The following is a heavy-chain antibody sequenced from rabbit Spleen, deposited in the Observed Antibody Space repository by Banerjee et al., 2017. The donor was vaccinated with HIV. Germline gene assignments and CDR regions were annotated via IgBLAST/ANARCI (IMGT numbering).Heavy chain of an antibody. Sequence: QSLEESGGDLVKPGASLTLPCIASGVSFSGNSYMCWVRQAPGKGLEWIVCIDTGSSGFTYFASWAKGRFTISKTSSTTVTLQMTSLTAADTATYFCARDTGSSFSSYGMDLWGPGTLVTVS. CDR2: IDTGSSGFT. V-gene: IGHV1S40*01. J-gene: IGHJ6*01. CDR1: GVSFSGNSY. D-gene: IGHD8-1*01. CDR3: ARDTGSSFSSYGMDL.